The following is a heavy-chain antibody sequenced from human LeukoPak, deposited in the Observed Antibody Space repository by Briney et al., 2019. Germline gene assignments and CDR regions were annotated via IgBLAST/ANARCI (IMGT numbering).Heavy chain of an antibody. D-gene: IGHD3-10*01. CDR1: GGSISSSSYY. V-gene: IGHV4-39*07. CDR3: ARRRMVRAPFRFDP. J-gene: IGHJ5*02. Sequence: PSETLSLTCTVSGGSISSSSYYWGWIRQPPGKGLEWIGSIYYSGSTYYNPSLKSRVTISVDTSKNQFSLKLSSVTAADTAVYYCARRRMVRAPFRFDPWGQGTLVTVSS. CDR2: IYYSGST.